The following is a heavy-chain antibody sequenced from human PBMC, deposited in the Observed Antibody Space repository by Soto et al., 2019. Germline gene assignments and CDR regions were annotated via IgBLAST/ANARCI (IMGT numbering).Heavy chain of an antibody. CDR1: GFTFTSYG. Sequence: QVQLVESGGGVVQPGRSLRLSCAVSGFTFTSYGMHWVRQAPGKGLEWVALIWYDGIKKFYADSVKGRFTISRDNSQNSLYLQLTSLRAEDTAVYYCARPDLSGSYYRPFFDQWGQGTLVTVSS. D-gene: IGHD3-10*01. V-gene: IGHV3-33*08. CDR3: ARPDLSGSYYRPFFDQ. J-gene: IGHJ4*02. CDR2: IWYDGIKK.